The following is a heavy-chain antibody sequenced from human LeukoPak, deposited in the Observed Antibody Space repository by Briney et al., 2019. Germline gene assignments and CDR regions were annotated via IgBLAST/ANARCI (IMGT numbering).Heavy chain of an antibody. Sequence: PGGSLRLSCAASGFTFSNSAMNWVRQAPGKGLEWVSSISSSSTYKYYADSVKGRFTISRDNARNSLYLEMNNLRAEDTAVYYCAREGGADLGYYYMDVWGKGTTVTVSS. CDR1: GFTFSNSA. CDR2: ISSSSTYK. CDR3: AREGGADLGYYYMDV. D-gene: IGHD2-21*02. V-gene: IGHV3-21*06. J-gene: IGHJ6*03.